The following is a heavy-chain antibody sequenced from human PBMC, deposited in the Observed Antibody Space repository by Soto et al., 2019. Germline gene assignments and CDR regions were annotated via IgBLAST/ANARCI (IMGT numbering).Heavy chain of an antibody. D-gene: IGHD1-26*01. CDR3: ANAHGGSYKY. CDR2: ISGSGGST. CDR1: GFTFSSYA. V-gene: IGHV3-23*01. Sequence: GGSLRLSCAASGFTFSSYAMSWVRQAPGKALEWVSAISGSGGSTYYADSVKGRFTISRDNSKNTLYLQMNSLRAEDTAVYYCANAHGGSYKYWGQGTLVTVSS. J-gene: IGHJ4*02.